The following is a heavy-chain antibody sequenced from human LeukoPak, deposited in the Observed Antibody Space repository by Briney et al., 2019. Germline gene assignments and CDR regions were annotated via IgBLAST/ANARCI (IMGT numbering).Heavy chain of an antibody. D-gene: IGHD3-22*01. CDR1: GYSFTRYW. CDR3: ARRYDSSGYYYDY. CDR2: IYPGDSDT. Sequence: GESLQISCKASGYSFTRYWIGWVRQMPGKGLEWMGTIYPGDSDTRYSPSFQGQVTISADRSISTAYLQWSSLKASDTAMYFCARRYDSSGYYYDYWGQGTLVTVSS. V-gene: IGHV5-51*01. J-gene: IGHJ4*02.